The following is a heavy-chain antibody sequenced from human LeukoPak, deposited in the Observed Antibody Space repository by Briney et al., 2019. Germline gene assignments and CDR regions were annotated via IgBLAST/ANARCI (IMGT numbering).Heavy chain of an antibody. J-gene: IGHJ3*02. Sequence: PGGSLRLSCAASGFTFSSYSMNWVRQAPGKGLEWVSSISSSSSYIYYADSAKGRFTISRDNAKNSLYLQMNSLRAEDTAVYYCARRSGRADAFDIWGQGTMVTVSS. V-gene: IGHV3-21*01. CDR2: ISSSSSYI. D-gene: IGHD1-14*01. CDR1: GFTFSSYS. CDR3: ARRSGRADAFDI.